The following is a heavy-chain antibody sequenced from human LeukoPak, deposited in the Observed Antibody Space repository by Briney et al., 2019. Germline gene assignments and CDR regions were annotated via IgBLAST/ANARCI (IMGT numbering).Heavy chain of an antibody. D-gene: IGHD6-19*01. CDR2: ISYDGSNM. CDR1: GFTFSSYV. J-gene: IGHJ2*01. Sequence: PGGSLRLSCAASGFTFSSYVMHWVRQAPGKGLEWVAIISYDGSNMYYADSVKGRFTISRDNSKDTLYLQTNSLRAEDTAVYFCAKDGGPGSGWPGNFDLWGRGTLVTVSS. CDR3: AKDGGPGSGWPGNFDL. V-gene: IGHV3-30*18.